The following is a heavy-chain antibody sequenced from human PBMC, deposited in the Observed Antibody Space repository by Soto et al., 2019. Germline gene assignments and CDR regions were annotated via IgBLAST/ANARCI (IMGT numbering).Heavy chain of an antibody. V-gene: IGHV1-69*01. D-gene: IGHD4-4*01. CDR3: ARDLTPNYSTYPPRYYYYYGMDV. CDR1: GGTFSSYA. Sequence: QVQLVQSGAEVKKPGSSVKVSCKASGGTFSSYAISWVRQAPGQGLEWMGGIIPIFGTANYAQKSQGRVTITADQTTSTAYMELSSLRSEDTAVYYCARDLTPNYSTYPPRYYYYYGMDVWGQGTTVTVSS. CDR2: IIPIFGTA. J-gene: IGHJ6*02.